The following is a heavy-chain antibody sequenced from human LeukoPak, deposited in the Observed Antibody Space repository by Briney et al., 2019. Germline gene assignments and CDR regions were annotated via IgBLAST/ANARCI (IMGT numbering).Heavy chain of an antibody. D-gene: IGHD3-22*01. J-gene: IGHJ4*02. CDR1: GFTFSSYG. CDR3: AKDGGGYYYDSSGYYPDY. V-gene: IGHV3-30*18. Sequence: GRSLRLSCAASGFTFSSYGMHWVRQAPGKGLEWVAVISYDGSSKYYADSVKGRFTISRDNSKNTLYLQMNSLRAEDTAVYYCAKDGGGYYYDSSGYYPDYWGQGTLVTVSS. CDR2: ISYDGSSK.